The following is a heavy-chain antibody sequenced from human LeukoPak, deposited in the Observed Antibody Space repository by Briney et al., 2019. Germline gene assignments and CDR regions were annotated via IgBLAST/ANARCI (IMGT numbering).Heavy chain of an antibody. D-gene: IGHD4-23*01. CDR2: IRSTAHNYAT. V-gene: IGHV3-73*01. CDR1: EFTLSGSD. CDR3: IVDGGY. Sequence: GGSLKLSCAASEFTLSGSDVHWVRQTSGKGLEWVGHIRSTAHNYATAYAASVKGKFIISRDDSKNTAYLQMNSLKAEDTAVYYCIVDGGYWGQGTLVTVSS. J-gene: IGHJ4*02.